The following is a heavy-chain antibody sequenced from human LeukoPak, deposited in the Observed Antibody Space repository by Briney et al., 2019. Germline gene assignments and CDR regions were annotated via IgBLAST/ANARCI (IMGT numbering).Heavy chain of an antibody. Sequence: SETLSLTCTVSGGSISSYYWSWIRQPPGKGLEWIGYIYYSGSTNYNPSLKSRVTISVDTSKNQFSLKLSSVTAADTAVYYCARVKGGLDDSWSGRGNWFDPWGQGTLVTVSS. CDR1: GGSISSYY. CDR2: IYYSGST. J-gene: IGHJ5*02. V-gene: IGHV4-59*01. D-gene: IGHD3-3*01. CDR3: ARVKGGLDDSWSGRGNWFDP.